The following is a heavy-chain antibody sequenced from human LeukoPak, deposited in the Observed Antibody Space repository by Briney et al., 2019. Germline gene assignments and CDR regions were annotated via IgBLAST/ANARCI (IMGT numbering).Heavy chain of an antibody. D-gene: IGHD6-19*01. CDR1: GDSFRSYW. CDR2: IDPTDSYT. Sequence: GESLKISCKGSGDSFRSYWISWVRQMPGKGLEWMGRIDPTDSYTDYSPSFEGHVTISVDRSITTAYLQWSSLKASDTAMYFCASSRAGTLKVHNWFDPWGQGSLVTVSS. V-gene: IGHV5-10-1*01. J-gene: IGHJ5*02. CDR3: ASSRAGTLKVHNWFDP.